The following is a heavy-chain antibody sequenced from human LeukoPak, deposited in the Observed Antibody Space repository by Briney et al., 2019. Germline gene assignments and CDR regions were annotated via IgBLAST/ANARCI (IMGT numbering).Heavy chain of an antibody. CDR2: ISSRGSII. V-gene: IGHV3-48*03. D-gene: IGHD6-19*01. Sequence: GGSLRLSCAASGFTFSSYEMNWVRQAPGKGLEWVSYISSRGSIINYADSVKGRFTISRDNAKNSLYLQMNSLRAEDTAVYYCARAQYSSGWYGNPWGQGTLVTVSS. J-gene: IGHJ5*02. CDR1: GFTFSSYE. CDR3: ARAQYSSGWYGNP.